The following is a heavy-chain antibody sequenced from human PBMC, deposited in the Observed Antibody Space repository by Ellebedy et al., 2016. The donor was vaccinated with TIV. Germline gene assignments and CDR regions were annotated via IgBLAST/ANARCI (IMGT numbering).Heavy chain of an antibody. CDR3: ARARGGCSGDGCYSDFDF. J-gene: IGHJ4*02. V-gene: IGHV1-3*01. D-gene: IGHD2-15*01. CDR2: INPDNGDT. CDR1: GYSFTTFT. Sequence: AASVKVSRKASGYSFTTFTIHWVRQAPGQRPAWMGWINPDNGDTKHSQKFQARVTITRETFASTAYMELSRLRSEDTAVYHCARARGGCSGDGCYSDFDFWGQGTLVTVSS.